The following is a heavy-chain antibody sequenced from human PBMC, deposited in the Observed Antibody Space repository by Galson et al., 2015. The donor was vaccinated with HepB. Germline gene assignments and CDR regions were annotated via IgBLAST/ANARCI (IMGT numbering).Heavy chain of an antibody. J-gene: IGHJ6*02. CDR3: ARQGDSSSWYEKGEGGMDV. Sequence: TLSLTCTVSGGSISSSSYYWGWIRQPPGKGLEWIGSIYYSGSTYYNPSLKSRVTISVDTSKNQFSLKLSSVTAADTAVYYCARQGDSSSWYEKGEGGMDVWGQGTTVTVSS. D-gene: IGHD6-13*01. CDR2: IYYSGST. CDR1: GGSISSSSYY. V-gene: IGHV4-39*01.